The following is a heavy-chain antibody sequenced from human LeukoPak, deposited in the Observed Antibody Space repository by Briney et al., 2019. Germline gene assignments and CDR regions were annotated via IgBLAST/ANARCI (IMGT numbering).Heavy chain of an antibody. Sequence: ASVNVSCKASGYTFTDYYMHWVRQDPGHGLEWMGWINPNSAATNYAQKFQGRVAMTRDTSLSTAHMELSILRSDDTAVYYCARDRSADCSLDYWGQGTLVTVSS. CDR3: ARDRSADCSLDY. CDR1: GYTFTDYY. V-gene: IGHV1-2*02. D-gene: IGHD2-21*02. J-gene: IGHJ4*02. CDR2: INPNSAAT.